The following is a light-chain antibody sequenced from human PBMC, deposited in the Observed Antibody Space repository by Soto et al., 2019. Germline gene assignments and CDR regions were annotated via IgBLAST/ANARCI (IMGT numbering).Light chain of an antibody. CDR3: QQYHNWPPQYT. CDR2: GAS. CDR1: QSVDNN. V-gene: IGKV3-15*01. Sequence: EIVMTQSPASLSVSPGDGATLSCWASQSVDNNVAWYQQKPGQGPRLLIHGASTRAAGVPARFSGSGSGTDFTLTITSLQLKDFEVYYCQQYHNWPPQYTFGQGTKLQIK. J-gene: IGKJ2*01.